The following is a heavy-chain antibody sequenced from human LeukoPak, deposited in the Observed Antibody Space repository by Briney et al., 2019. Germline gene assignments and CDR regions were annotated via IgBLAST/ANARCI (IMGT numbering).Heavy chain of an antibody. D-gene: IGHD3-3*01. V-gene: IGHV1-46*01. CDR1: RYAFTSYY. Sequence: ASVTVSYMASRYAFTSYYMHWVRLAPGQGLEWLGIINPSGGSTSYAQKFQGRVTMTRDTSTSTVYMELSSLRSEDTAVYYCARSDWSGLAIDPWGQGTLVTVSS. CDR3: ARSDWSGLAIDP. J-gene: IGHJ5*02. CDR2: INPSGGST.